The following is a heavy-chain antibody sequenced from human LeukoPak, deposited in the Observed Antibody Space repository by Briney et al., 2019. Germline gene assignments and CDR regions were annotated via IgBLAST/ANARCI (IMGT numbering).Heavy chain of an antibody. CDR1: GGTFSSYT. D-gene: IGHD6-6*01. CDR3: AREAIAARPSWFDP. Sequence: SVKVSCKASGGTFSSYTISWVRQARGQGLEWMGRIIPILGIANYAQKFQGRVTITADKSTSTAYMELSSLRSEDTAVYYCAREAIAARPSWFDPWGQGTLVTVSS. J-gene: IGHJ5*02. CDR2: IIPILGIA. V-gene: IGHV1-69*04.